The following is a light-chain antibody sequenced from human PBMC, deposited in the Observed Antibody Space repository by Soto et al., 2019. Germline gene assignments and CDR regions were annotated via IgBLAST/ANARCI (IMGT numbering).Light chain of an antibody. CDR3: SSYTGSSINTVV. J-gene: IGLJ2*01. CDR1: SSNVGKYNY. Sequence: QSALTQPASVSGSPGQSITISCTGPSSNVGKYNYVSWYQQHPAKAPKLMIFEVSNRPSGVSNRFSGSKSGNTASLTISGLQAEDEAEYYCSSYTGSSINTVVFGGGTKLTVL. CDR2: EVS. V-gene: IGLV2-14*01.